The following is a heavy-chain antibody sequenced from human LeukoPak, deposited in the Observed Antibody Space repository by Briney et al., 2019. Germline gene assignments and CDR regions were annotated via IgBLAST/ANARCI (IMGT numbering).Heavy chain of an antibody. D-gene: IGHD5-12*01. Sequence: GGSLRLSCAASGFTFNNYAMSWVRQAPGKGLEWVSLIRGSTYYADSVEGRFTISRDNSQNTLYLQMNSLRAEDTALYYCAKDLGGSTDYWGQGTLVTVSS. CDR1: GFTFNNYA. J-gene: IGHJ4*02. CDR2: IRGST. CDR3: AKDLGGSTDY. V-gene: IGHV3-23*01.